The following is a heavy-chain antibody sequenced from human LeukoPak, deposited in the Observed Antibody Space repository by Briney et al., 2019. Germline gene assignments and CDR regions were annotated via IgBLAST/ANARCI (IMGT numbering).Heavy chain of an antibody. CDR3: ARVSFYSSTDPFDI. J-gene: IGHJ3*02. CDR1: GVTISSNY. V-gene: IGHV3-53*01. CDR2: INSDCST. D-gene: IGHD2-2*01. Sequence: GGSLRLSCAASGVTISSNYKSWGCHAPGQGLERVSVINSDCSTYYSDSVKGRIPISRDNSKNMLYLQMNSLRAEDTAVYYCARVSFYSSTDPFDIWGQGTIVAVSS.